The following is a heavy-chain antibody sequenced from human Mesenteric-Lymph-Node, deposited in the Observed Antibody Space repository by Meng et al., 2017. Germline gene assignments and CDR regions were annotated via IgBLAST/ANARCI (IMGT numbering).Heavy chain of an antibody. CDR2: ISGSGGTT. Sequence: ELQLLESGGGLVQPGGSLILSCAASGFTFRSFAMTWVCQDPGKGLEWVSAISGSGGTTYYADAVKGRFTISRDNSKNTLFLQVNSLRAEDTAVYYYAKQALSPHFDYWGQGTLVTVSS. J-gene: IGHJ4*02. CDR1: GFTFRSFA. V-gene: IGHV3-23*01. CDR3: AKQALSPHFDY.